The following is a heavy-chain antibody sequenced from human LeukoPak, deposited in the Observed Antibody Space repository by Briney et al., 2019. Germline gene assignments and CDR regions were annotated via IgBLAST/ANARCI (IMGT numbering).Heavy chain of an antibody. Sequence: AGGSLRLSCAASGFTFSSYAMHWVRQAPGKGLEWVAVISYDGSNKYYADSVKGRFTISRDNSKNTLYLQMNSLRAEDTAVYYCAKDSNGDPRFNWFDPWGQGTLVTVSS. CDR2: ISYDGSNK. V-gene: IGHV3-30*04. J-gene: IGHJ5*02. CDR1: GFTFSSYA. CDR3: AKDSNGDPRFNWFDP. D-gene: IGHD4-17*01.